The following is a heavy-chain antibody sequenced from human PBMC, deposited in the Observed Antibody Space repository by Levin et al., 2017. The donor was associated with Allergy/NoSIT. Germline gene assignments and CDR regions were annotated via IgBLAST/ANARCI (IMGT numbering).Heavy chain of an antibody. J-gene: IGHJ5*02. D-gene: IGHD3-3*01. Sequence: PSAPLSLPFIFLCVSIIFSNYFCGWIRQSPFPFLAWLGRLSSPGSSHYNPSLQSRVTISVDTSKDHFSLNLSSVTAAGTAVYYWARSSSLEWFDPWGQGTLVTVSS. V-gene: IGHV4-39*02. CDR1: CVSIIFSNYF. CDR2: LSSPGSS. CDR3: ARSSSLEWFDP.